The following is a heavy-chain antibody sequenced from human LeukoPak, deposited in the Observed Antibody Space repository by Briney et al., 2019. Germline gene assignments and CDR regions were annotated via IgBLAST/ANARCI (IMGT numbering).Heavy chain of an antibody. V-gene: IGHV3-21*01. CDR1: GFTFSSYS. J-gene: IGHJ4*02. CDR3: ARDLNAAAGTPGGVY. CDR2: ISSSSSYI. Sequence: GSLLLSCAASGFTFSSYSMNWVRQAPGKGLEWVSSISSSSSYIYYADSVKGRFTISRDNAKNSLYLQMNSLRAEDTAVYYCARDLNAAAGTPGGVYWGQGTLVTVSS. D-gene: IGHD6-13*01.